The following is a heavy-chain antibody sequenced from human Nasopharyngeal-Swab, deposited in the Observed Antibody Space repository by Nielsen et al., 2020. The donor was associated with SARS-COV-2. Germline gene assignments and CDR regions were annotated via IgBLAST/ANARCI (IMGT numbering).Heavy chain of an antibody. V-gene: IGHV5-10-1*01. CDR2: IEPSDSYT. J-gene: IGHJ4*02. D-gene: IGHD6-19*01. Sequence: KVSCKGSGYSLSSYWISWVRQIPGKGLEWMGRIEPSDSYTSYSPSFQGHVTISADKSISTAYLQWSSLKASDTAMYYCVRQRYNSGWYFWGQGTLVNVSS. CDR3: VRQRYNSGWYF. CDR1: GYSLSSYW.